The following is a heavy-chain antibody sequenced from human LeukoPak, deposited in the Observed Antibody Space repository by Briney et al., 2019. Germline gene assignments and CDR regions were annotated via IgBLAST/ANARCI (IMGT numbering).Heavy chain of an antibody. V-gene: IGHV3-30*02. J-gene: IGHJ4*02. Sequence: GGSLILSCAASGFTFSSYGMHWVRQAPGKGLEWVAFIRYDGSNKYYADSVKGRFTISRDNSKNTLYLQMNSLRAEDTAVYYCAKGGTKGNYYDSSGYYYEDYWGQGTLVTVSS. CDR3: AKGGTKGNYYDSSGYYYEDY. CDR2: IRYDGSNK. CDR1: GFTFSSYG. D-gene: IGHD3-22*01.